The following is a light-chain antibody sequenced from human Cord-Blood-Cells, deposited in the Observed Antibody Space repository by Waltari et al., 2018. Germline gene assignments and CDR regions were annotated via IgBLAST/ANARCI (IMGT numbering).Light chain of an antibody. Sequence: QLVLTQSPSASASLGASVQLTCTLSSGHSSYAIAWHQQQPEKGPRYLMKLNSDGSHSKGDGIPDRFSGSSSGAERYLTISSLQSEDEADYYCQTWGTGVFGGGTKLTVI. CDR3: QTWGTGV. V-gene: IGLV4-69*01. J-gene: IGLJ3*02. CDR1: SGHSSYA. CDR2: LNSDGSH.